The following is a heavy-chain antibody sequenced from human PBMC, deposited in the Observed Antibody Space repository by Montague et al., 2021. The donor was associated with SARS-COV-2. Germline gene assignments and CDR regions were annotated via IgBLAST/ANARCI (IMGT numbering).Heavy chain of an antibody. Sequence: SLRLSCAASGFTFSSYAMHWVRQAPGKGLEYVSVISSNGGSTYYADSVKGRFTISRDNSKNTLNLQMSSLRAEDTAVYYCVKDWAYGVWGQGTTVTVSS. D-gene: IGHD3-16*01. V-gene: IGHV3-64D*09. CDR3: VKDWAYGV. CDR2: ISSNGGST. J-gene: IGHJ6*02. CDR1: GFTFSSYA.